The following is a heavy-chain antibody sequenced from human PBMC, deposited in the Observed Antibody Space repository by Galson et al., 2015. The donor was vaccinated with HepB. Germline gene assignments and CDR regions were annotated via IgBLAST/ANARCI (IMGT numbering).Heavy chain of an antibody. V-gene: IGHV1-24*01. D-gene: IGHD6-19*01. Sequence: SVKVSCKVSGYTLTELSMHWVRQTPGKGLEWMGGFDPEDGETIYAQKFQGRVTMTEDTSTDTAYMELSSLRSEDTAVYYCATVSASWLVLAFDIWGQGTMVTVSS. CDR1: GYTLTELS. J-gene: IGHJ3*02. CDR2: FDPEDGET. CDR3: ATVSASWLVLAFDI.